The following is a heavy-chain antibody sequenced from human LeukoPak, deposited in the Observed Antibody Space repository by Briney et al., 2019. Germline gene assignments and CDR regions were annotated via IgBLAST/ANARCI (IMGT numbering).Heavy chain of an antibody. D-gene: IGHD3-22*01. V-gene: IGHV3-23*01. Sequence: GGSLRLSCAASGFTFSSYAMSWVRQAPGKGLEWVSAISGSGGSTYYADSVKGRFTISRDNSKNTLYLQMNSLRAEDTAVYYCAKDQGGSYYDSSGYYLAPLDYWGQGALVSVSS. CDR3: AKDQGGSYYDSSGYYLAPLDY. J-gene: IGHJ4*02. CDR1: GFTFSSYA. CDR2: ISGSGGST.